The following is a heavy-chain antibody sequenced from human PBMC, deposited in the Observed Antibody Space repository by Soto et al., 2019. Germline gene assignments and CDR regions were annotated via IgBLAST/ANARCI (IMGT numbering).Heavy chain of an antibody. CDR1: GFTFGTYT. D-gene: IGHD7-27*01. V-gene: IGHV3-64D*06. CDR2: ISSHGGRT. CDR3: VKERATGPKSEFDY. Sequence: PGGSLRLSCSASGFTFGTYTMHWVRQAPGRGPECVSTISSHGGRTFYADFVKGRFTMSSDDSKNTLYLQMSSLRLEDTAVYYCVKERATGPKSEFDYWGKRTPVTVSS. J-gene: IGHJ4*02.